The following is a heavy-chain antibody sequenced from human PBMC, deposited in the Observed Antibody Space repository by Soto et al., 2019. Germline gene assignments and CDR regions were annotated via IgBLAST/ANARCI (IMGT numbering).Heavy chain of an antibody. Sequence: GGSLRLSCAASGFTFSSYSMNWVRQAPGKGLEWVSYISSSSSTIYYADSVKGRFTISRDNAKNSLYLQMNSLRDEDTAVYYCARDSSMITFGGVIVPPGNPDYWGQGTLVTVSS. D-gene: IGHD3-16*02. CDR2: ISSSSSTI. V-gene: IGHV3-48*02. CDR1: GFTFSSYS. J-gene: IGHJ4*02. CDR3: ARDSSMITFGGVIVPPGNPDY.